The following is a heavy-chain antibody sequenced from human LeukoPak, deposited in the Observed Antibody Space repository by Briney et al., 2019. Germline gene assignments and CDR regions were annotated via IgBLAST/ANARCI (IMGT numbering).Heavy chain of an antibody. Sequence: GGSLRLSCAASGFSFSSFWMHWVRQNPETGLVWVSRVSPDGTTTAYVDSVKGRFTISRDNAKNTLYLQMTNPRTEDNAVYYCARPYKGGMDVWGQGTMVTVSS. CDR2: VSPDGTTT. CDR3: ARPYKGGMDV. J-gene: IGHJ6*02. V-gene: IGHV3-74*03. CDR1: GFSFSSFW. D-gene: IGHD1-20*01.